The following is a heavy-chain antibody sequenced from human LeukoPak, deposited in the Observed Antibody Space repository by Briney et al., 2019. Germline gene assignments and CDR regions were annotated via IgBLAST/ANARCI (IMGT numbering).Heavy chain of an antibody. CDR3: ARGALAVAVDY. CDR1: GDSISSNSYY. V-gene: IGHV4-39*07. D-gene: IGHD6-19*01. J-gene: IGHJ4*02. Sequence: SETLSLTCTVSGDSISSNSYYWGWIRQPPGKGLAGIGDINHSGSNNYNPSLKSRVTISVDTSKNQCSLKLSAVTAADTAVYYCARGALAVAVDYWGQGTLVTVSS. CDR2: INHSGSN.